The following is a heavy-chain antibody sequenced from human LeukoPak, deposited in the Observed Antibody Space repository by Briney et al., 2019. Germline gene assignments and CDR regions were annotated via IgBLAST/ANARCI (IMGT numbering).Heavy chain of an antibody. Sequence: PGGSLRLSCAASGFTFTSYAMNWVRQAPGKGLEWVSGISANGISTKYADSVKGRFTISRDNSKNTLYLQMNSLRAGDTAIYYCARGRWPGGHFDYWGQGTLVTVSS. D-gene: IGHD4-23*01. CDR1: GFTFTSYA. CDR2: ISANGIST. CDR3: ARGRWPGGHFDY. J-gene: IGHJ4*02. V-gene: IGHV3-23*01.